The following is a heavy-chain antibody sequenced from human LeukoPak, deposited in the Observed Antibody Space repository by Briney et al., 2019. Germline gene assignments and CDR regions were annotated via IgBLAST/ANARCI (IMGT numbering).Heavy chain of an antibody. CDR3: AKDVDTAMAYLFDY. CDR2: ISGRGGSK. D-gene: IGHD5-18*01. Sequence: GGSLRLSCAASGFTFSSYAMSWVRQAPEKGREWVSAISGRGGSKYYADSVKGRFTISRDNSKNTLYLQMNSLRAEDTAVYYCAKDVDTAMAYLFDYWGQGTLVTVSS. V-gene: IGHV3-23*01. CDR1: GFTFSSYA. J-gene: IGHJ4*02.